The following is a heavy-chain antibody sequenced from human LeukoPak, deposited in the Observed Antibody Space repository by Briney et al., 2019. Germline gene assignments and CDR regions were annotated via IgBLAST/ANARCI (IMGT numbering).Heavy chain of an antibody. J-gene: IGHJ4*02. CDR3: ARDYGGYYYFDY. D-gene: IGHD3-22*01. V-gene: IGHV1-46*01. CDR1: GYTFTSYY. Sequence: ASVKVSCKASGYTFTSYYMHWVRQAPGQGLEWTGIINPSGGSTSYAQKFQGRVTMTRDMSTSTVYMELSSLRSEDTAVYYCARDYGGYYYFDYWGQGTPVTVSS. CDR2: INPSGGST.